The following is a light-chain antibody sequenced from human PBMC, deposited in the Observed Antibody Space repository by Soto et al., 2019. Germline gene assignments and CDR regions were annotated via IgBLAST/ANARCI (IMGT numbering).Light chain of an antibody. CDR1: QGISNY. Sequence: DIQMTQSPSSLSAFVGDRVTITCRASQGISNYLAWYQQKPGRVPKLLIYAASTFQSGVPSRFSGSGSGTDFTLTNSSLQPEDVATYYCQRSNRDPPTFGQGTKVAIK. V-gene: IGKV1-27*01. CDR2: AAS. CDR3: QRSNRDPPT. J-gene: IGKJ1*01.